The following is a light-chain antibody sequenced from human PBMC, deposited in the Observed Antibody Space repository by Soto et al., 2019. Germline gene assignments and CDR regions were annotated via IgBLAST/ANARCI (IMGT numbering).Light chain of an antibody. CDR2: EDN. CDR3: HSYESNNVI. CDR1: SGSIASNY. J-gene: IGLJ2*01. Sequence: NFMLTQPHSVSESPGKTVIISCTRSSGSIASNYVQWYQQRPGSAHSIVIYEDNQRPSGVPDRFSGSIDRSSNSASLTISGLKAEDEADYYCHSYESNNVIFGGGTKLTVL. V-gene: IGLV6-57*03.